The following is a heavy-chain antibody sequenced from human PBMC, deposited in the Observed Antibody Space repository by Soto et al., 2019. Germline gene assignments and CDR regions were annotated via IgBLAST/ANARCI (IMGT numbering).Heavy chain of an antibody. D-gene: IGHD5-12*01. CDR2: IYYSGST. J-gene: IGHJ4*02. V-gene: IGHV4-31*03. CDR1: GGSLSSGGYY. Sequence: QVQLQESGPGLVKPSQTLSLSCTFSGGSLSSGGYYWSWLRQHPGQGLEWIGFIYYSGSTYYNPSLKSRVTISVDTSQNQFSLKLSSVTAADTAVYYCARDTQRGYSGYFDSWGQGTLVTVSS. CDR3: ARDTQRGYSGYFDS.